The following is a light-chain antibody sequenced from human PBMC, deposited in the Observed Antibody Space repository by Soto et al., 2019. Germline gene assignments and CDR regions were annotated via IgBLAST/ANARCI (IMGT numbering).Light chain of an antibody. V-gene: IGKV4-1*01. Sequence: DIVMTQSPDSLAVSLGERASIKCKSSQSVLYSSNNKNNLAWYQQKPGQPPKLLIYWASTRESGVPDRFSGSGSGTDFTLTISGLQAEDVAVYYCQQYYSAPETFGQGTKVEIK. CDR1: QSVLYSSNNKNN. CDR2: WAS. J-gene: IGKJ1*01. CDR3: QQYYSAPET.